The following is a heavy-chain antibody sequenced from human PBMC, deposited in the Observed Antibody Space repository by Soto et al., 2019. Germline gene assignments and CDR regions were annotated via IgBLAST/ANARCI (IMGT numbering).Heavy chain of an antibody. CDR2: IYYSGST. J-gene: IGHJ3*02. CDR1: GGSISSSGYY. V-gene: IGHV4-39*01. CDR3: ARRILMVRGVIRGPAFDI. D-gene: IGHD3-10*01. Sequence: PSETLSLTCTVSGGSISSSGYYWGWIRQPPGKGLEWIGSIYYSGSTYYNPSLKSRVTISVDTSKNQFSLKLSSVTAADTAVYYCARRILMVRGVIRGPAFDIWGQGTMVTVSS.